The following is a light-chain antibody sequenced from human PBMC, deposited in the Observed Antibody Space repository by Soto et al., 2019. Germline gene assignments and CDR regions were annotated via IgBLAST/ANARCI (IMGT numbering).Light chain of an antibody. J-gene: IGKJ2*01. CDR2: YAS. CDR3: QQYDKWPDT. V-gene: IGKV3-15*01. CDR1: QNLSRN. Sequence: EMVMTQSPATLSVSPGERATLSCRASQNLSRNLAWYQQQPGQAPRLLIFYASTRATGIPARFSGSGSGTDFTLTIRSLQSADFAVYYCQQYDKWPDTFGQGTKLEIK.